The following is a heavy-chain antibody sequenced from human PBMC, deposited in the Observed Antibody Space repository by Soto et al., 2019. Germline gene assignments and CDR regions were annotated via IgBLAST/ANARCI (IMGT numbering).Heavy chain of an antibody. J-gene: IGHJ4*02. CDR1: GGTFRGYF. V-gene: IGHV4-34*01. D-gene: IGHD6-19*01. CDR3: AREGYSSAWWGFDY. Sequence: QVQLQQWGAGLLKPSETLSLTCAVYGGTFRGYFWSWLRQPPGKGLEWIGEINHSGSTNYNPSLKSRVTISVDTSKNQFSLMLSSVTVADTAVYSCAREGYSSAWWGFDYWSQGTLVTVSS. CDR2: INHSGST.